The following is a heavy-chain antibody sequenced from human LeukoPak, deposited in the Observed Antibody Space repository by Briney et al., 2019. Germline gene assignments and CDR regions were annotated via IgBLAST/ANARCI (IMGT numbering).Heavy chain of an antibody. Sequence: PGRSLRLSCAASGFTFSSYGMHWVRQAPGKGLEWVVVIWYDGSNKYYADSVKGRFTISRDNSKNTLYLQMNSLRAEDTAVYYCAREGDSSVWWLDYYYGMDVWGQGTTVTVSS. V-gene: IGHV3-33*01. D-gene: IGHD6-19*01. CDR2: IWYDGSNK. J-gene: IGHJ6*02. CDR1: GFTFSSYG. CDR3: AREGDSSVWWLDYYYGMDV.